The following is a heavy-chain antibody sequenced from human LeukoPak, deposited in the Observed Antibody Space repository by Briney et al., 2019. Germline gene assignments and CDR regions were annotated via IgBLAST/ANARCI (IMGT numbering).Heavy chain of an antibody. D-gene: IGHD5-12*01. V-gene: IGHV4-59*01. Sequence: SETLSLTCTVSGGSINSYYWSWIRQPPGKGLEWIGYIYYSGSTNYNPSLKSRVTISVHTSKNQFSLKLSSVTAADTAVYYCARDGYSGNDGLWSQGTLVTVSS. CDR3: ARDGYSGNDGL. CDR2: IYYSGST. CDR1: GGSINSYY. J-gene: IGHJ4*02.